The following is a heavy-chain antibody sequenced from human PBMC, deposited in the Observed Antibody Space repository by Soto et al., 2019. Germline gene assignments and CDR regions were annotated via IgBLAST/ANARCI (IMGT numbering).Heavy chain of an antibody. Sequence: ASVKVSCHASGYTFTRYAMHWVRQAPGQRLEWMGWINAGNGNTKYSQKFQGRVTITRDTSASTAYMELSSLRSEDTAVYYCAREGPPNYYDSSGYYRYWGQGTLVTVSS. CDR3: AREGPPNYYDSSGYYRY. CDR1: GYTFTRYA. CDR2: INAGNGNT. V-gene: IGHV1-3*01. J-gene: IGHJ4*02. D-gene: IGHD3-22*01.